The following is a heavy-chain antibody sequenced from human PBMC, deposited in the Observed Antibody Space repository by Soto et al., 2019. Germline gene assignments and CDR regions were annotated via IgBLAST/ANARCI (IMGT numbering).Heavy chain of an antibody. CDR2: IYYSGST. CDR1: VCSISSGYYY. Sequence: SERLSLTFAVCVCSISSGYYYWSWIRQPPGKGLEWIGYIYYSGSTYYNPSLKSRVTISVDTSKNQFSLKLSSVTAADTAVYYCDSGSHYYDSSGYHHYWGQGTLVTVSS. D-gene: IGHD3-22*01. CDR3: DSGSHYYDSSGYHHY. V-gene: IGHV4-30-4*01. J-gene: IGHJ4*02.